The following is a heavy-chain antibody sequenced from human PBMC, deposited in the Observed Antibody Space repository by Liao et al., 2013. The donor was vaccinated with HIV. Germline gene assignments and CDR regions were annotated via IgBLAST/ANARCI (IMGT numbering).Heavy chain of an antibody. CDR3: AREGGNWGYGFDY. D-gene: IGHD7-27*01. CDR1: GGSISGYY. Sequence: QVQLQESGPGLVKPSETLSLTCSVSGGSISGYYWSWIRQPAGKGLEWIGRIYSSGSTNYNPSLKSRVTMSVDMSKNQFCLKLSNVTAADTAVYYCAREGGNWGYGFDYWAQGTLVSVSS. J-gene: IGHJ4*02. V-gene: IGHV4-4*07. CDR2: IYSSGST.